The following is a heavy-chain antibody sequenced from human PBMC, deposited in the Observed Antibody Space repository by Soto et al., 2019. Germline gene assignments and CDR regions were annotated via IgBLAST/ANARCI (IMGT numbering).Heavy chain of an antibody. D-gene: IGHD3-3*01. CDR2: IYYSGST. CDR1: GGAISSYY. CDR3: ARRYYDFWSGSAYNWFDP. J-gene: IGHJ5*02. Sequence: PSDALSLTSSVSGGAISSYYWSWIRQPPGEGLEWIGYIYYSGSTNYNPSLMSRVTISVDTSKNQFSLKLSSVTAADTAVYYCARRYYDFWSGSAYNWFDPWGQGTLVTVS. V-gene: IGHV4-59*08.